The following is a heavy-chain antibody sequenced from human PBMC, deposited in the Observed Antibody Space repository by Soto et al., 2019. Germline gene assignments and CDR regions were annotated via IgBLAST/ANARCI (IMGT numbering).Heavy chain of an antibody. V-gene: IGHV1-46*01. J-gene: IGHJ6*02. CDR1: GYTFTSYY. CDR3: ARDHQLLCQFDYCDLMYV. D-gene: IGHD2-2*01. Sequence: ASVKVSCKASGYTFTSYYMHWVRQAPGQGLEWMGIINPSGGSTSYAQKFQGRVTMTRDTSTSTVYMELSSLRSEDTAVYYCARDHQLLCQFDYCDLMYVCGQGSTV. CDR2: INPSGGST.